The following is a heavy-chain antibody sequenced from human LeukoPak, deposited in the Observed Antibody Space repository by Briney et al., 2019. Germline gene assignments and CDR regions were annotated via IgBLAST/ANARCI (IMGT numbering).Heavy chain of an antibody. D-gene: IGHD7-27*01. V-gene: IGHV3-23*01. J-gene: IGHJ4*02. CDR1: GFTFSSYA. CDR3: AKFNGDSVYFDY. Sequence: GGSLRLSCAASGFTFSSYAMSWVRQAPAKGLEWVSAISGSGGSTYYADSVKGRFTISRDNSKNTLYLQMNSLRAEDTAVYYCAKFNGDSVYFDYWGQGTLVTVSS. CDR2: ISGSGGST.